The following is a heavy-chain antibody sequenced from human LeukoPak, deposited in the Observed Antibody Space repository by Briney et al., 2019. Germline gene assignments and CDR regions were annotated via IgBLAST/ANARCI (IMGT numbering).Heavy chain of an antibody. V-gene: IGHV1-69*13. D-gene: IGHD6-13*01. J-gene: IGHJ4*02. Sequence: ASVKVSCKASGGTFSSYAISWVRQAPGQGLEWMGGIIPIFGTANYAQKFQGRVTITADEFTSTAYMELSSLRSEDTAVYYCARRSIAAAGTGDYWGQGTLVTVSS. CDR1: GGTFSSYA. CDR2: IIPIFGTA. CDR3: ARRSIAAAGTGDY.